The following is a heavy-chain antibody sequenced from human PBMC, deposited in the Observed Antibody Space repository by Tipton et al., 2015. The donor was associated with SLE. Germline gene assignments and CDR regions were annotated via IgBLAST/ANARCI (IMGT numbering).Heavy chain of an antibody. J-gene: IGHJ6*02. D-gene: IGHD6-13*01. V-gene: IGHV4-59*08. CDR3: ARETRSSWNGHSYYGLDV. CDR2: IYYNGRT. Sequence: TLSLTCTVSGGSMSSHYWSWIRQPPGKGLEWIGYIYYNGRTNYNPSLKSRVTISVDTSKNHFSLNLTSVTAADTAVYFCARETRSSWNGHSYYGLDVWGQGTTVTVSS. CDR1: GGSMSSHY.